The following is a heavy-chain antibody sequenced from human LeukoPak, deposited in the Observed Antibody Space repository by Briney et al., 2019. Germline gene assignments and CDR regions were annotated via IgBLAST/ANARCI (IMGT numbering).Heavy chain of an antibody. CDR1: GGSFSGYY. D-gene: IGHD4-17*01. J-gene: IGHJ3*02. V-gene: IGHV4-34*01. Sequence: SETLSLTCAVYGGSFSGYYWSWIRKPPGKGLEWIGSIYYSGSTYYNPSLKSRVTISVDTSKNQFSLKLSSVTAADTAVYYCARQYGDYDHDAFDIWGQGTMVTVSS. CDR3: ARQYGDYDHDAFDI. CDR2: IYYSGST.